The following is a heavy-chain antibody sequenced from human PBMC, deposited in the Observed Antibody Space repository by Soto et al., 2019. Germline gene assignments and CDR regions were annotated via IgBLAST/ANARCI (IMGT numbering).Heavy chain of an antibody. CDR2: INTANGNR. CDR1: GYAFIRYG. V-gene: IGHV1-3*04. CDR3: ARQDKSPFDY. Sequence: ASVKVSCKASGYAFIRYGIHWVRQAPGQRLEWMGWINTANGNRKYAEKFQGRVTITRDTSASTADMELSGLRFEDTAVYYCARQDKSPFDYWGQGXLVTVYS. J-gene: IGHJ4*02.